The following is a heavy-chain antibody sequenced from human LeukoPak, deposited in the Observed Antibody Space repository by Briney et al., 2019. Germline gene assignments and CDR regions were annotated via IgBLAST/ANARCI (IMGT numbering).Heavy chain of an antibody. CDR3: ARGSVVVTPSFDY. CDR1: GGSISSYY. Sequence: SETLSLTCTASGGSISSYYWSWIRQPPGKGLEWIGYIYYSGSTNYNPSLKSRVTISVDTSKNQFSLKLSSVTAADTAVYYCARGSVVVTPSFDYWGQGTLVTVSS. J-gene: IGHJ4*02. V-gene: IGHV4-59*01. D-gene: IGHD2-15*01. CDR2: IYYSGST.